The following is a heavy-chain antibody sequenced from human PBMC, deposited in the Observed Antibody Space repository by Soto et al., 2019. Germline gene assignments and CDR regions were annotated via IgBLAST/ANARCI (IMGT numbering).Heavy chain of an antibody. CDR1: GGSISRYY. J-gene: IGHJ4*02. CDR2: IYYSGST. Sequence: PSETLSLTCTVSGGSISRYYWSWIRQPPGKGLEWIGYIYYSGSTNYSPSLMSRATISVDTSKNQFSLQLRSVTAADTAVYYCASHTTVTTTHFDYWGQGTPITVSS. CDR3: ASHTTVTTTHFDY. V-gene: IGHV4-59*08. D-gene: IGHD4-17*01.